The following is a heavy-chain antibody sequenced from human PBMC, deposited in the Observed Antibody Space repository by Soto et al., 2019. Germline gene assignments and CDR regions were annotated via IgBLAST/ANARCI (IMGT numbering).Heavy chain of an antibody. J-gene: IGHJ5*02. D-gene: IGHD3-10*01. CDR3: AAGVTYYNPSLKSRVTISVDTSKNQFSLILSSVTAADTAVYYCARDLRGRGSGRFDP. CDR2: IVVGSGNT. V-gene: IGHV1-58*02. CDR1: GFTFTSSA. Sequence: SVKVSCKASGFTFTSSAMQWVRQARGQRLEWIGWIVVGSGNTNYAQKFQERVSITRDMSTRTAYMELSSLRSEDTAVYYCAAGVTYYNPSLKSRVTISVDTSKNQFSLILSSVTAADTAVYYCARDLRGRGSGRFDPWG.